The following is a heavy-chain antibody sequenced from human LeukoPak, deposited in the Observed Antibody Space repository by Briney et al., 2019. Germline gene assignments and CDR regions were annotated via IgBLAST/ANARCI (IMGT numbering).Heavy chain of an antibody. CDR2: ISSNGGST. D-gene: IGHD3-16*02. V-gene: IGHV3-64*04. CDR3: AKGISIYSYFDN. CDR1: GFTFSDYT. Sequence: GGSLRLSCAASGFTFSDYTMNWVRQAPGKGLEYVSAISSNGGSTYYADSVKGRFTISRDNSKNTLHLQMNSLRAEDTAVYYCAKGISIYSYFDNWGQGTLVTVSS. J-gene: IGHJ4*02.